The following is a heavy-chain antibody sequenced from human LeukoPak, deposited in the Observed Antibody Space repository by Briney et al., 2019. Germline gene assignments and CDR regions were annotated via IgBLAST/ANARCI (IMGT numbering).Heavy chain of an antibody. V-gene: IGHV3-21*06. CDR3: ARADCSGSTCYLRHSWFDP. Sequence: GGPLRLSCAASGFTLSTLDMNWLRQAPGKGLEWVSSMSTSSRYIYYRGSVKGRFTISRDDAKNSLYLQMNSLTVEDTAVYYCARADCSGSTCYLRHSWFDPWGQGTLVTVSS. D-gene: IGHD2-2*01. CDR1: GFTLSTLD. J-gene: IGHJ5*02. CDR2: MSTSSRYI.